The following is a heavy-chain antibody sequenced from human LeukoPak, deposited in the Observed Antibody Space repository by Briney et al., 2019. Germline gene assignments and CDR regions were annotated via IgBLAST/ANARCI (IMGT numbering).Heavy chain of an antibody. Sequence: SVKVSCKASGGTFISYAISWVRQAPGQGLEWMGGIIPIFGTANYAQKFQGRVTITADESTSTAYMELSSLRSEDTAVNYCARGRYCSGGSCYPAIDYYYGMDVWGQGTTVTVSS. CDR3: ARGRYCSGGSCYPAIDYYYGMDV. J-gene: IGHJ6*02. D-gene: IGHD2-15*01. V-gene: IGHV1-69*13. CDR2: IIPIFGTA. CDR1: GGTFISYA.